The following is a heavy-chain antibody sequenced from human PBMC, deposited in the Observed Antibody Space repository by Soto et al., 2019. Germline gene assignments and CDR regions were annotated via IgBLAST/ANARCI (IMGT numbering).Heavy chain of an antibody. V-gene: IGHV3-48*01. J-gene: IGHJ4*02. CDR3: ARDYGDYVPRNDY. CDR2: ISSSDINI. CDR1: GFTFSSYS. D-gene: IGHD4-17*01. Sequence: EVQLVESGGGLIQPGGSLRLSCAASGFTFSSYSMNWVRQAPGKGLEWISYISSSDINIYYADSVKGRFTISRDIXKNSLYLQMNSLRAEDTAVYYCARDYGDYVPRNDYWGQGTLVTVSS.